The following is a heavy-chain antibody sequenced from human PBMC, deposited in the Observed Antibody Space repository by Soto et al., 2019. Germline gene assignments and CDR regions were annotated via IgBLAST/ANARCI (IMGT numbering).Heavy chain of an antibody. V-gene: IGHV4-39*01. CDR3: AVPAASVAGAAGAFYYYGMDV. D-gene: IGHD6-19*01. J-gene: IGHJ6*02. Sequence: SETLSLTCTASGASINSTGYYSGWIRQPKRTGLERIQYNYYSGSPYYNPSHKRRVTISADTSKNQFSLKLSSVTAADTAVYYCAVPAASVAGAAGAFYYYGMDVWGQGATVTVSS. CDR1: GASINSTGYY. CDR2: NYYSGSP.